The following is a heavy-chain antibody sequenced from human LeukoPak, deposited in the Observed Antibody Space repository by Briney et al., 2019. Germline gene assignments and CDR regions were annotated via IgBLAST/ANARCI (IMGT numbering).Heavy chain of an antibody. CDR2: ISGSGGST. CDR1: GYTFSRYW. J-gene: IGHJ4*02. D-gene: IGHD6-19*01. Sequence: GGSLRLSCAASGYTFSRYWMHWVRQGPGKGLEWVSAISGSGGSTYYADSVKGRFTIPRDNSKNTLYLQMNSLRAEDTAVYYCAKSPQWLNLDYWGQGTLVTVSS. CDR3: AKSPQWLNLDY. V-gene: IGHV3-23*01.